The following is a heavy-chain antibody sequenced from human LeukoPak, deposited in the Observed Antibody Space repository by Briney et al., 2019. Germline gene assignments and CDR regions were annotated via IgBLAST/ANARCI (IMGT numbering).Heavy chain of an antibody. D-gene: IGHD6-13*01. V-gene: IGHV3-7*01. CDR1: GSTFSSYL. CDR3: ARDAGGAAAGTMTSHY. Sequence: GGSLSPSCHSSGSTFSSYLRSWAAPDRWKGMERVANIKLDGSEKYYVDSVKGRFTISRDNAKNSLYLQMNSLRAEDTAVYYCARDAGGAAAGTMTSHYWGQGTLVTVSS. CDR2: IKLDGSEK. J-gene: IGHJ4*02.